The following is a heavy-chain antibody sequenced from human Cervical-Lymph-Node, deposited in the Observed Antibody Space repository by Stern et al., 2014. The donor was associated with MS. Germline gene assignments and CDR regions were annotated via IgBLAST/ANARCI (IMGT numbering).Heavy chain of an antibody. J-gene: IGHJ4*02. CDR3: ARATVVTACDY. Sequence: VHLVESGAEVKKPGSSVKVSCKSSGNTFSSDPINWVRQAPGQGLEWMGGIIPIFGTAIYAQKFQGRLNITADESTATAYMQLTRLTSEDTAVYYCARATVVTACDYWGQGTLVIVSS. CDR1: GNTFSSDP. D-gene: IGHD4-17*01. V-gene: IGHV1-69*01. CDR2: IIPIFGTA.